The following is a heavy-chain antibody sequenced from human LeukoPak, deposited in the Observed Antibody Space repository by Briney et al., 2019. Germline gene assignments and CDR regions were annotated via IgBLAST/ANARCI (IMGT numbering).Heavy chain of an antibody. CDR2: ISYDGSNK. CDR3: AKGGYCSSTSCKDAFDI. D-gene: IGHD2-2*01. J-gene: IGHJ3*02. Sequence: GGSLRLSCAASGFTLSDYYMDWVRQAPGKGLEWVAVISYDGSNKYYADSVKGRFTISRDNSKNTLYLQMNSLRAEDTAVYYCAKGGYCSSTSCKDAFDIWGQGTMVTVSS. V-gene: IGHV3-30*18. CDR1: GFTLSDYY.